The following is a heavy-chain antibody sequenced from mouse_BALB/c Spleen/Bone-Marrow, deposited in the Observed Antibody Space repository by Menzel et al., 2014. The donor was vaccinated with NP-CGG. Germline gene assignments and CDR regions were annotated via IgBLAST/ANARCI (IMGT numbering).Heavy chain of an antibody. J-gene: IGHJ2*01. CDR3: ARPLAYGSSSDY. CDR2: ISNLAYSI. D-gene: IGHD1-1*01. V-gene: IGHV5-15*02. CDR1: GFTFSDYG. Sequence: EVKLMESGGGLVQPGGSRKLSCAASGFTFSDYGMAWVRQAPGKGPEWVAFISNLAYSIYYTDTVTGRFTISRENAKNTLYLEMSSLRSEDSALYYCARPLAYGSSSDYWGQGTTLTVTS.